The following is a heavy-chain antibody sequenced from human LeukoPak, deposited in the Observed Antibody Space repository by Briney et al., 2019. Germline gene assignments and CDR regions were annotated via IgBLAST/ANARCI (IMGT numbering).Heavy chain of an antibody. J-gene: IGHJ4*02. CDR2: IYYTGKT. V-gene: IGHV4-39*01. CDR3: ARLQTSTSFYYFDS. Sequence: SETLSLSCTVSASSISSGTYYWGWIRQPPGKGLEWIGTIYYTGKTFYSPSPKSRVTISVDTSTNQFSLNLSSVTAADTAVYYCARLQTSTSFYYFDSWGQGTLVTVSS. D-gene: IGHD2-2*01. CDR1: ASSISSGTYY.